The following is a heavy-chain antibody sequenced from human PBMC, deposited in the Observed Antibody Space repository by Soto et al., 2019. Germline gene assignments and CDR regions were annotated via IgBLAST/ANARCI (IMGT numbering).Heavy chain of an antibody. D-gene: IGHD3-10*01. Sequence: ASVKVSCKASGYAFSFGFSWVRQAPGQGLEWMGWISASDGSTNSAQKFRGRISLTTDTSTNTAYLDLLSLTSDDTAVYFCATYYYGSGSYYRFDNWGQGTLVTVSS. CDR1: GYAFSFG. CDR2: ISASDGST. V-gene: IGHV1-18*01. CDR3: ATYYYGSGSYYRFDN. J-gene: IGHJ4*02.